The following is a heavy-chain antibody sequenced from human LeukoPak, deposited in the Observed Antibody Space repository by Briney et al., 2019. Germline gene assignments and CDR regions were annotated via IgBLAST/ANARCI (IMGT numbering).Heavy chain of an antibody. J-gene: IGHJ4*02. Sequence: GGSLRLSCVASGFTFSGYWMHWVRQAPGKGLEWVSAISGSGGSTYYADSVKGRFTISRDNSKNTLYLQMNSLRAEDTALYYCASLDYFDSSDYGDYWGQGTLVTVSS. V-gene: IGHV3-23*01. D-gene: IGHD3-22*01. CDR2: ISGSGGST. CDR1: GFTFSGYW. CDR3: ASLDYFDSSDYGDY.